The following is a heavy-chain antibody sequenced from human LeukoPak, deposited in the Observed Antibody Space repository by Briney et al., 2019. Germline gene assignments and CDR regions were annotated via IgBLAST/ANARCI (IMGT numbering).Heavy chain of an antibody. V-gene: IGHV1-24*01. CDR3: ATAMGTGTWEQFDY. J-gene: IGHJ4*02. CDR1: GYTLTELS. CDR2: FDPEDGET. D-gene: IGHD1-1*01. Sequence: ASVKVSCKVSGYTLTELSMHWVRQAPGKGLEWMGGFDPEDGETIYAQKFQGRVTMTEDTSTDTAYMELSSLRSEDTAVYYCATAMGTGTWEQFDYWGQGTLVTVSS.